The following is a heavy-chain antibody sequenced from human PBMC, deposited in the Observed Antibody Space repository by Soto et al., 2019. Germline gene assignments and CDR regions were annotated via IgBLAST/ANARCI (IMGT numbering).Heavy chain of an antibody. Sequence: XGSLILSCSASGFTFSSYAMHWVRQAPGKGLEYVSGVRGNGDPPFYADSVKGRFTISRDNSKNTLYLQMSSLSADDTAVYYCVKSRGGNNFDFFAWGQGTLVTVSS. D-gene: IGHD5-12*01. CDR3: VKSRGGNNFDFFA. CDR2: VRGNGDPP. CDR1: GFTFSSYA. J-gene: IGHJ5*02. V-gene: IGHV3-64D*06.